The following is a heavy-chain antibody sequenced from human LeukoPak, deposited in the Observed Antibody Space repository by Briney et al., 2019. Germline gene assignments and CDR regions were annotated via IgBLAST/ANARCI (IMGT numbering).Heavy chain of an antibody. J-gene: IGHJ3*01. CDR2: SRNKGNSDIT. CDR1: GFIFSDHY. Sequence: GGSLRLSCAGSGFIFSDHYIDWVRQAPGKGPEWVGRSRNKGNSDITEYAASVKGRFSISRDDSNNLQFPEMNSLRAEDTAVYHCAKGYGGLLTYALDVWGQGTGVTVSS. CDR3: AKGYGGLLTYALDV. D-gene: IGHD4/OR15-4a*01. V-gene: IGHV3-72*01.